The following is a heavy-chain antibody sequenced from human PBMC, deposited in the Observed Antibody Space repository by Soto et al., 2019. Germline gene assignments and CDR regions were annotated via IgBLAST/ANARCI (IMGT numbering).Heavy chain of an antibody. CDR3: AREGCRSTSCYSQYFYYNGMDV. J-gene: IGHJ6*02. CDR2: ISYDGRNK. Sequence: QPGRCMRLPFGASGRPLSNYAMPWVRQAPGKGLEWVAVISYDGRNKYYADSVKGRFTISRDNSKNTLYLQMNSLRAEDAAVYYCAREGCRSTSCYSQYFYYNGMDVWGQGTTVTVSS. D-gene: IGHD2-2*02. V-gene: IGHV3-30*04. CDR1: GRPLSNYA.